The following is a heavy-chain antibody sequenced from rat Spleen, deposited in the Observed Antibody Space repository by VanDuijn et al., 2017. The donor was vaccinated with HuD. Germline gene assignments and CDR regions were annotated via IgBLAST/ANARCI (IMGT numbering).Heavy chain of an antibody. CDR1: GLSLTSNS. CDR2: IWSNGGT. Sequence: QVQLKESGPGLVQPSQTLSLTCTVSGLSLTSNSVSWIRQPPVKGLAWMGVIWSNGGTDYNSAIKSRLRISRDTSKSQVFLKMNSLQTEDTAMYFCARGGYYSRGVMDAWGQGASVTVSS. V-gene: IGHV2-47*01. CDR3: ARGGYYSRGVMDA. D-gene: IGHD1-2*01. J-gene: IGHJ4*01.